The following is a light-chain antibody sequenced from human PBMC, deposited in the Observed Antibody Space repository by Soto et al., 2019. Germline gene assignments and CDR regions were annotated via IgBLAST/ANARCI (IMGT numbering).Light chain of an antibody. J-gene: IGKJ1*01. CDR1: QSISSW. Sequence: DIQMTQSPSTLSASVGDRVTITSRASQSISSWLAWYQQKPGKGPKLLIYDASSLESGVPSRFSGSGSGTEFTLTISSLQPDDFATYYCQQYNSMATFGQGTKVEIK. V-gene: IGKV1-5*01. CDR2: DAS. CDR3: QQYNSMAT.